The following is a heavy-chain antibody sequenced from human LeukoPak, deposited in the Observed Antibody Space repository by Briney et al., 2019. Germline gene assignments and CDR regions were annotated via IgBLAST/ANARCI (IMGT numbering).Heavy chain of an antibody. CDR1: GGSFSSGDYY. J-gene: IGHJ3*02. V-gene: IGHV4-61*02. CDR3: ARVFRKDGYNYDGFDI. D-gene: IGHD5-24*01. Sequence: SETLSLTCTVSGGSFSSGDYYWSWIRQPAGKGLEWIGRIYASGSTNYNPSLKSRVTISIDTSKNQFSLKLTSVTAAETAVYYCARVFRKDGYNYDGFDIWGQGTMVTVSS. CDR2: IYASGST.